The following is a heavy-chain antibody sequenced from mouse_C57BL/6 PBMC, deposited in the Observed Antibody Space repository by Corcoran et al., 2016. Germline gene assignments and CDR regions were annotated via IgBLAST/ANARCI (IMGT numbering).Heavy chain of an antibody. CDR2: INTYSGVP. CDR3: ARDSNWYFDV. V-gene: IGHV9-3*01. J-gene: IGHJ1*03. D-gene: IGHD2-5*01. Sequence: QIQLVQSGPELKKPGETVKISCKASGYTFTTYGMSWVKQAPGKGLKWMGWINTYSGVPTYADDFKGRFAFSLETSASTAYLQINNLKNEDTATYFCARDSNWYFDVGGTGTTVTVSS. CDR1: GYTFTTYG.